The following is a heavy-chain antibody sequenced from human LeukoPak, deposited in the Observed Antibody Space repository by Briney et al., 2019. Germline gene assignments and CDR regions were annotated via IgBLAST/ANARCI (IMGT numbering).Heavy chain of an antibody. CDR3: ARSTLTIFGVVNNWFDP. Sequence: SETLSLTCGVYGGAFSAYFWTWIRQPPGKGLEWIGSIYHSGSTYYNPSLKSRVTISVDTSKNQFSLKLSSVTAADTAVYYCARSTLTIFGVVNNWFDPWGQGTLVTVSS. CDR1: GGAFSAYF. CDR2: IYHSGST. V-gene: IGHV4-34*01. J-gene: IGHJ5*02. D-gene: IGHD3-3*01.